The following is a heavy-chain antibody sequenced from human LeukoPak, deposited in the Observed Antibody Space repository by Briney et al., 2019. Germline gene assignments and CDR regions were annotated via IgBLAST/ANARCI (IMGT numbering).Heavy chain of an antibody. V-gene: IGHV1-2*02. Sequence: ASVKVSCKASGYTFTDYYMHWVRQAPGQGLEWMGWINLNSRGTNYAQKFQGRVTMTRDTSISTAYMELSRLRSDDTAVYYCATDLLGKVAHLHRSYHWGEGTLVTVSS. CDR3: ATDLLGKVAHLHRSYH. D-gene: IGHD2-21*01. CDR1: GYTFTDYY. CDR2: INLNSRGT. J-gene: IGHJ4*02.